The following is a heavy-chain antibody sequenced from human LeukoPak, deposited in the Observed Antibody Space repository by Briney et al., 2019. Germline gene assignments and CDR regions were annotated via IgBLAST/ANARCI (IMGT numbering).Heavy chain of an antibody. J-gene: IGHJ6*03. CDR2: ISSSSSYI. D-gene: IGHD1-7*01. CDR3: ARAKTTHAYYMDV. V-gene: IGHV3-21*01. CDR1: GFTFSTYS. Sequence: GESLRLSCAASGFTFSTYSMNWVRQAPGKGLEWVSFISSSSSYIYYADSVKGRFTISRDNAKNSLYLEMNSLRAEDTAVYYCARAKTTHAYYMDVWGKGTTVTVSS.